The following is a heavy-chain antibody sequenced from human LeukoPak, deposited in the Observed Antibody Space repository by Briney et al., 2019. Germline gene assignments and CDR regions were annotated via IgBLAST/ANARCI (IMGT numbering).Heavy chain of an antibody. J-gene: IGHJ4*02. V-gene: IGHV3-NL1*01. CDR2: ISGSGGST. CDR3: AKHWNDGAGGVDY. D-gene: IGHD1-1*01. Sequence: PGGSLRLSCAASGFTFSSYGMHWVRQASGKGLEWVSAISGSGGSTYYADSVKGRFTISRDNSKNTLYLQMNSLRAEDTAVYYCAKHWNDGAGGVDYWGQGTLVTVSS. CDR1: GFTFSSYG.